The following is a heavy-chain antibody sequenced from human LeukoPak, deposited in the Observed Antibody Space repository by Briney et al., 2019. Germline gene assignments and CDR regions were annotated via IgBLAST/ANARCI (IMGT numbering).Heavy chain of an antibody. CDR1: GFTFSSYS. V-gene: IGHV3-21*01. Sequence: GGSLRLSCAASGFTFSSYSMNWVRQAPGKGLEWVSSISSSSSYIYYADSVKGRFTISRDNAKNSLYLQMNSLRAEDTAVYYCARANDVLRYFDWLLSYFDYWGQGTLVTVSS. D-gene: IGHD3-9*01. CDR3: ARANDVLRYFDWLLSYFDY. J-gene: IGHJ4*02. CDR2: ISSSSSYI.